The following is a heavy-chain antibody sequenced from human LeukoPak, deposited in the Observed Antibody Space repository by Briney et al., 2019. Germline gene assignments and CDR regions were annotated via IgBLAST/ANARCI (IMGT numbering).Heavy chain of an antibody. Sequence: GESLKISCKGSGYSFTSYWMGWVRQTPGKGLEWMGIIYPGDSDTRYSPSFQGQVTISADKSISTAYLQWSSLKASDTAMYYCARPRRGGFGESNTIDYWGQGTLVTVSS. CDR1: GYSFTSYW. CDR2: IYPGDSDT. J-gene: IGHJ4*02. V-gene: IGHV5-51*01. D-gene: IGHD3-10*01. CDR3: ARPRRGGFGESNTIDY.